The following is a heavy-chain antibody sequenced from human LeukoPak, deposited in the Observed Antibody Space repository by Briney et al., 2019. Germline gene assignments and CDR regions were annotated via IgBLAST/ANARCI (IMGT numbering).Heavy chain of an antibody. Sequence: GESLKISCKGSGYSFTSYWIGWVRQAPGQGLEWMGWISAYNGNTNYAQKLQGRVTMTTDTSTSTAYMELRSLRSDDTAVYYCARGRPPSSRDYYDSSGYFRDAFDIWGQGTMVTVSS. CDR2: ISAYNGNT. D-gene: IGHD3-22*01. V-gene: IGHV1-18*04. CDR3: ARGRPPSSRDYYDSSGYFRDAFDI. CDR1: GYSFTSYW. J-gene: IGHJ3*02.